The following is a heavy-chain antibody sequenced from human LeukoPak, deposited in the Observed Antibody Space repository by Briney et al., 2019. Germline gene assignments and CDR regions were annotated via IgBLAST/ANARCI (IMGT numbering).Heavy chain of an antibody. Sequence: KPSETLSLTCTVSGGSISSSSYYWGWIRQPPGKGLEWVGSIYYSGSTYYNPSLKSRATISVDTSKNQFSLKLSSVTATDTAVYYCARRNSMWNTFDIWGQGTMVTVSS. J-gene: IGHJ3*02. CDR3: ARRNSMWNTFDI. CDR1: GGSISSSSYY. V-gene: IGHV4-39*01. CDR2: IYYSGST. D-gene: IGHD1-1*01.